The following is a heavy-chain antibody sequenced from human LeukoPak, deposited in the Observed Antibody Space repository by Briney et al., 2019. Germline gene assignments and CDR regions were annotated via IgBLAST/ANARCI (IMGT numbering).Heavy chain of an antibody. CDR3: AILRRGY. Sequence: GGSLRLSCAASGFTFSSYVMHWVRQAPGKGLEWVAVISYDGSNKYYADSVKGRFTISRDNSKNTLYLQMNSLRPEDTAVHYCAILRRGYWGQGTLVTVSS. CDR1: GFTFSSYV. D-gene: IGHD3-10*01. J-gene: IGHJ4*02. CDR2: ISYDGSNK. V-gene: IGHV3-30*03.